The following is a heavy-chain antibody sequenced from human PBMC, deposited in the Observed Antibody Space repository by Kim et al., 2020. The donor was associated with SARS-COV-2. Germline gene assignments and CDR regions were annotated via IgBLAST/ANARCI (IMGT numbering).Heavy chain of an antibody. J-gene: IGHJ4*02. Sequence: ASVKVSCKASGYIFTTYAMCWLRQAPGQGLEWMGWVNTNTGTTAYVQGLGERFVFSVDTSVNTAYLEIRSLTVDDTAVYFCARDVYDSGSYPLKYWGQGSLVIVSS. V-gene: IGHV7-4-1*01. CDR2: VNTNTGTT. CDR1: GYIFTTYA. D-gene: IGHD3-10*01. CDR3: ARDVYDSGSYPLKY.